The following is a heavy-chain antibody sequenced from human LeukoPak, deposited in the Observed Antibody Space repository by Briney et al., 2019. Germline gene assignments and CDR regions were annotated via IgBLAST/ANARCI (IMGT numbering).Heavy chain of an antibody. CDR3: AKDGRWIQLLFDY. D-gene: IGHD5-18*01. J-gene: IGHJ4*02. Sequence: GGSLRLSCAASGFTVSSYAMSWVRQAPGKGLEWVSGISGGGGSTYYADSVKGRFTISRDNSKNTLYLQVDSLRAEDTAVYYCAKDGRWIQLLFDYWGQGTLVTASS. CDR2: ISGGGGST. CDR1: GFTVSSYA. V-gene: IGHV3-23*01.